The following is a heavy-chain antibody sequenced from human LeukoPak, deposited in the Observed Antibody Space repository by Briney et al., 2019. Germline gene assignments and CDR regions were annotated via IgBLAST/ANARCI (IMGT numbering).Heavy chain of an antibody. CDR1: GFTFSSYG. J-gene: IGHJ4*02. CDR3: AREDSAELWLTLDY. D-gene: IGHD5-18*01. V-gene: IGHV3-33*01. CDR2: IWYDGSNK. Sequence: PGGSLRLSCAASGFTFSSYGMHWVRQAPGKGLEWVAVIWYDGSNKYYADSAKGRFTISRDNSKNTLYLQMNSLRAEDTAVYYCAREDSAELWLTLDYWGQGTLVTVSS.